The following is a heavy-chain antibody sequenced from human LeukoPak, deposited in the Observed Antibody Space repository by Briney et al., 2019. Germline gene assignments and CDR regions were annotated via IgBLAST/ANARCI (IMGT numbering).Heavy chain of an antibody. V-gene: IGHV3-7*01. CDR3: ARGPEWIQLWRGTDY. CDR2: IKQDGSEK. J-gene: IGHJ4*02. CDR1: GFTFSSYW. Sequence: GGSLRLSCAASGFTFSSYWMSWVRQAPGKGREWVANIKQDGSEKYYVDSVKGRFTISRDNAKNSLYLQMNSLRAEVTAVYYCARGPEWIQLWRGTDYWGQGTLVTVSS. D-gene: IGHD5-18*01.